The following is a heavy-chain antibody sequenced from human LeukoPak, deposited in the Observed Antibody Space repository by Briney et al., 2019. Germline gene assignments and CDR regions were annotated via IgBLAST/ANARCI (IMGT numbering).Heavy chain of an antibody. J-gene: IGHJ6*02. Sequence: GGSLRLSCAASGFTFSSYSMNWVRQAPGKGLEWVSAISGSGGSTYYADSVKGRFTISRDNSKNTLYLQMNSLRSEDTAVYYCARCLRGYDGGGYYYYGMDVWGRGTTVTVSS. D-gene: IGHD5-12*01. CDR2: ISGSGGST. CDR1: GFTFSSYS. V-gene: IGHV3-23*01. CDR3: ARCLRGYDGGGYYYYGMDV.